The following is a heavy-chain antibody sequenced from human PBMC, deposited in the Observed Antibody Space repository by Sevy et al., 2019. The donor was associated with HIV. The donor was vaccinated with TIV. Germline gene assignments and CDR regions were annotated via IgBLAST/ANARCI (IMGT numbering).Heavy chain of an antibody. D-gene: IGHD2-2*02. CDR3: ARHTDCSSTSCYTNLGYYFDY. J-gene: IGHJ4*02. Sequence: SETLSLTCTVSGGSITSLYWGWIRQPPGKGLEWIGSIYHSGSTYYNPSLKSRVTISVDTSKNQFSLKLSSVTAADTAVYYCARHTDCSSTSCYTNLGYYFDYWGQGTLVTVSS. V-gene: IGHV4-38-2*02. CDR2: IYHSGST. CDR1: GGSITSLY.